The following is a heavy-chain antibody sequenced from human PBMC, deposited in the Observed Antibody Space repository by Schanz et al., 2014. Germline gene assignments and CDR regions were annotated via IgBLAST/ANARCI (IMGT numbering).Heavy chain of an antibody. J-gene: IGHJ3*02. V-gene: IGHV1-69*08. CDR2: IIPILDKT. Sequence: QVQLVQSGAEVKKPGSSVKVSCKASGGTFSSYTINWVRQAPGQGLEWMGRIIPILDKTNYAQKFQGRVTMTADKSTSTVYMEVSGLRSEDTAVYYCVTEKRMESGTWAKAFDIWGQGTTVTVSS. CDR1: GGTFSSYT. CDR3: VTEKRMESGTWAKAFDI. D-gene: IGHD3-3*01.